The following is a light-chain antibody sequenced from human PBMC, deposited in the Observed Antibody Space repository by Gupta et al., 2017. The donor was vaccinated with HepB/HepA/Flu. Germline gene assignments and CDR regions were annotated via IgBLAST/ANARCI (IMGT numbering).Light chain of an antibody. Sequence: SSVLTHPPSVSVAPGKSARISCGGNNIGTTSVHWYQQKPGQAPVLVVYDDSDRPSGIPERFSGSNSGNTATLTISRVEAGDEADYHCQVWDSSSDHYVFGSGTKVTVL. CDR1: NIGTTS. CDR2: DDS. J-gene: IGLJ1*01. V-gene: IGLV3-21*03. CDR3: QVWDSSSDHYV.